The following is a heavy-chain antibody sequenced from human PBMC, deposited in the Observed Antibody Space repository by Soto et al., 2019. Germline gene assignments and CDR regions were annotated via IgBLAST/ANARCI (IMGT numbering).Heavy chain of an antibody. V-gene: IGHV4-34*01. CDR3: GRGPQIYSPKRSSWYRFDY. CDR2: INHSGST. CDR1: GASFSGYY. D-gene: IGHD6-19*01. J-gene: IGHJ4*02. Sequence: SETLSLTCAVYGASFSGYYCSWIRQPPGKGLEWIGEINHSGSTNYNPSLKSRVTIPVATSKNQCSLKLSSVTAAATAVYYWGRGPQIYSPKRSSWYRFDYWYQITLFTVSS.